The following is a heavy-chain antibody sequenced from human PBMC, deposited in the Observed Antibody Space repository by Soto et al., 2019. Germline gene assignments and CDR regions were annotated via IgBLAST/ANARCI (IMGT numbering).Heavy chain of an antibody. D-gene: IGHD3-16*01. V-gene: IGHV3-53*01. CDR1: GFTVSSNY. Sequence: GGSLRLSCAASGFTVSSNYMSWVRQAPGKGLEWVSVIYSGGSTYYADSVKGRFTISKDNSKNTLYLQMNSLRAEDTAVYYCARAMGGGGSGFDPWGKGTLVTVSS. CDR3: ARAMGGGGSGFDP. J-gene: IGHJ5*02. CDR2: IYSGGST.